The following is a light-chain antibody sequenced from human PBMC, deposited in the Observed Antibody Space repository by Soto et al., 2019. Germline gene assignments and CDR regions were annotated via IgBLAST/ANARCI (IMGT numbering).Light chain of an antibody. Sequence: IQMTQSPSSLSASVGDRVTVNCRTSENSASYVSWFQQRPGKAPNLLIYSASTLHTGVSSRFSGNGSGTNFTLTVERLQAEDVATYYCQQTFSLPYTFGQGTKVEI. CDR2: SAS. CDR3: QQTFSLPYT. V-gene: IGKV1-39*01. J-gene: IGKJ2*01. CDR1: ENSASY.